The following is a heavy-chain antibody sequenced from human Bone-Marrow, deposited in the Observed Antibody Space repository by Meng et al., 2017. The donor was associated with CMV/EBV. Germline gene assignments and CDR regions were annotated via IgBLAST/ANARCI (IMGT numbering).Heavy chain of an antibody. CDR3: ARERGHGIGWAEAAFDY. CDR2: ISGSGGST. Sequence: GESLKISCAASGFTFSSYAMSWVRQAPGKGLEWVSAISGSGGSTYYADSVKGRFTISRDNSKNTLYLQMNSLRAEDTAVYYCARERGHGIGWAEAAFDYWGQGTLVTVSS. V-gene: IGHV3-23*01. J-gene: IGHJ4*02. D-gene: IGHD6-19*01. CDR1: GFTFSSYA.